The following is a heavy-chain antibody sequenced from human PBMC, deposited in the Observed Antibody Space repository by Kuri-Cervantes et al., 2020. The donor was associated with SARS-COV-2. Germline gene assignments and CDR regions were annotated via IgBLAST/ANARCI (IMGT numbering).Heavy chain of an antibody. CDR2: IYYSGST. CDR1: GGAISSYY. Sequence: SETLSLTCTVSGGAISSYYWSGIRQPPGKGLEWIGYIYYSGSTNYNPSLKSRVTISVDTSKNQFSLKLSSVTAADTAVYYCARDSCTNGVCYRYFDYWGQGTLVTVSS. J-gene: IGHJ4*02. V-gene: IGHV4-59*01. CDR3: ARDSCTNGVCYRYFDY. D-gene: IGHD2-8*01.